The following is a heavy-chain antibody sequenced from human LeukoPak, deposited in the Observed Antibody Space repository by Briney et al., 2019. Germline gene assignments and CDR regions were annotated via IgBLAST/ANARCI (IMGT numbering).Heavy chain of an antibody. CDR1: GFTVSSNY. CDR2: IYSGGST. D-gene: IGHD1-20*01. V-gene: IGHV3-66*01. CDR3: ARTYNWNAWAFSDYYMDV. J-gene: IGHJ6*03. Sequence: GGSLRLSCAASGFTVSSNYMSWVRQAPGKGLEWVSIIYSGGSTYYADSVKGRFTISRDNSKNTLCLQMNSLRAEDTAVYYCARTYNWNAWAFSDYYMDVWGKGTTVTVSS.